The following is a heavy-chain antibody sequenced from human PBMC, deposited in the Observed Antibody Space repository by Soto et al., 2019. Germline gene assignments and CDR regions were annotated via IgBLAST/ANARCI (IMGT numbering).Heavy chain of an antibody. CDR2: VYYSGTT. J-gene: IGHJ4*02. CDR3: ARHFSVVYFEY. CDR1: GDSITSNSYF. Sequence: NPSETLSLTCTFSGDSITSNSYFWAWIRQPPGKGLEWIGSVYYSGTTYYNPSLKSRVTISVDRSKNQFSLKLSSVTAADTAVYYCARHFSVVYFEYWGQGALVTVS. V-gene: IGHV4-39*01.